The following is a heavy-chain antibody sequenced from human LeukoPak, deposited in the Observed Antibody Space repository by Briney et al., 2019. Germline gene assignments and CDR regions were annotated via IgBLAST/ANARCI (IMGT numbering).Heavy chain of an antibody. CDR1: GVSISSSY. D-gene: IGHD3-16*02. V-gene: IGHV4-59*12. CDR2: IYYSGDS. J-gene: IGHJ4*02. Sequence: SETLSLTCTVSGVSISSSYWSWVRQPPGKGLEWVGYIYYSGDSNYNPSLKSRATISVDTSKNQFSLKLSSVTAADTAVYYCAGSPNDYVWGSYRFYYFDYWGQGTLVTVSS. CDR3: AGSPNDYVWGSYRFYYFDY.